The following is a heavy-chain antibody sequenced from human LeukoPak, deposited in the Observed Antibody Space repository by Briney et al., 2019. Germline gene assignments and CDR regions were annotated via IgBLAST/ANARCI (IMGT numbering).Heavy chain of an antibody. V-gene: IGHV1-2*02. CDR1: GFTFTGHY. CDR2: INPHSGGT. Sequence: ASVKVSCKASGFTFTGHYIHWVRQVPGQGLEWMGYINPHSGGTNSPQKFQGRVTLTTDTSISAAYMELSSLISDDTAMYYCVREGNEVLTKDFDSWGQGTLVTVSS. D-gene: IGHD4-23*01. CDR3: VREGNEVLTKDFDS. J-gene: IGHJ4*02.